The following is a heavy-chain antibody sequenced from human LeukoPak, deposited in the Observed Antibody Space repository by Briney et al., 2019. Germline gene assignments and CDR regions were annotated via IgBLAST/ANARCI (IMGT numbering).Heavy chain of an antibody. Sequence: GASVKVSCKASGYTFTSYGISWVRQAPGQGLEWMGWISAYNGNTNYAQKLQGRVTMTTDTSTSTAYMELRSLRSDDTAVYYCARYSTAQETNWFDPWGQGTLVTVSS. CDR1: GYTFTSYG. J-gene: IGHJ5*02. V-gene: IGHV1-18*01. D-gene: IGHD2-15*01. CDR2: ISAYNGNT. CDR3: ARYSTAQETNWFDP.